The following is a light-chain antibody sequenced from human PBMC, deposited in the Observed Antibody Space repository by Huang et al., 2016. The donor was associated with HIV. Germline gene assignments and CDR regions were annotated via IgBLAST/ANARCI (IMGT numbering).Light chain of an antibody. Sequence: EIIMTQSPATLSLSPGEEAPLSCRANQSVATNLAWYLHRPGQRTRILIFGASTRASGPPRIFSGSGSGTQFTLTVSGLQSEDFAVYYCQQYHNWPYTFGQGTKLEI. J-gene: IGKJ2*01. CDR3: QQYHNWPYT. CDR1: QSVATN. V-gene: IGKV3-15*01. CDR2: GAS.